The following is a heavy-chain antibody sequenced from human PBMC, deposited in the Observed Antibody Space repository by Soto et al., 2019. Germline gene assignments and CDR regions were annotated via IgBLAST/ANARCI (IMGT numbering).Heavy chain of an antibody. V-gene: IGHV4-31*03. J-gene: IGHJ5*02. Sequence: SETLSLTCTVSGGSISSGGYYWSWIRQHPGKGLEWIGYIYYSGSTYYNPSLKSRVTISVDTSKNQFSLKLSSVTAADTAVYYCARDSQSSSWRFDPWGQGTLVTVSS. D-gene: IGHD6-13*01. CDR2: IYYSGST. CDR1: GGSISSGGYY. CDR3: ARDSQSSSWRFDP.